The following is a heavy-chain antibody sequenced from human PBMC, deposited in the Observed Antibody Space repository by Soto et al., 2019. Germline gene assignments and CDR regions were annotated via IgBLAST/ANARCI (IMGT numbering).Heavy chain of an antibody. CDR2: IYYSGST. CDR1: GGSISSGGYY. CDR3: ARVGLKEYGMDV. V-gene: IGHV4-31*03. Sequence: SETLSLTCTVSGGSISSGGYYWSWIRQHPGKGLEWIGYIYYSGSTYYNPSLKSRVTISVDTSKNQFSLKLSSVTAADTAVYYCARVGLKEYGMDVWGQGXTVTVYS. J-gene: IGHJ6*02.